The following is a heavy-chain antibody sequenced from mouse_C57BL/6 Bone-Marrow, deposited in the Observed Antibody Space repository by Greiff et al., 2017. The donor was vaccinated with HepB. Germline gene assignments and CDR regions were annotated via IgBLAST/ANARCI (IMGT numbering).Heavy chain of an antibody. D-gene: IGHD2-4*01. J-gene: IGHJ2*01. CDR3: ARFGLPPFDY. CDR1: GYTFTSYW. Sequence: QVQLKQPGAELVKPGASVKLSCKASGYTFTSYWMQWVKQRPGQGLEWIGEIDPSDSYTNYNQKFKGKATLTVDTSSSTAYMQLSSLTSEDSAVYYCARFGLPPFDYWGQGTTLTVSS. V-gene: IGHV1-50*01. CDR2: IDPSDSYT.